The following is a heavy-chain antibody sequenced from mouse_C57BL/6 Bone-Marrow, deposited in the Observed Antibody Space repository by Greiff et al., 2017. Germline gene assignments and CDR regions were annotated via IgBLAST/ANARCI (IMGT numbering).Heavy chain of an antibody. CDR2: IYPSSGNT. V-gene: IGHV1-81*01. CDR1: GYTFTSYG. CDR3: ARYDYSNSDFDY. D-gene: IGHD2-5*01. J-gene: IGHJ2*01. Sequence: QLQESGAELARPGASVKLSCKASGYTFTSYGISWVKQRTGQGLEWIGEIYPSSGNTYYNEKFKGKATLTADKSSSTAYMELRSLTSEDSAVYCCARYDYSNSDFDYWGQGTTLTVSS.